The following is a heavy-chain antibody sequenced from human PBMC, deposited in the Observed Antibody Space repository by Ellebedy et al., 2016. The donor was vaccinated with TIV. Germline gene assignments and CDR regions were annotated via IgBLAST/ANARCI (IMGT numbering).Heavy chain of an antibody. CDR3: GGYT. V-gene: IGHV3-23*01. J-gene: IGHJ5*02. D-gene: IGHD5-24*01. CDR1: GFSLSNYV. CDR2: ISLSGDST. Sequence: GESLKIPXAASGFSLSNYVAYWVRQASGKGLGWVSRISLSGDSTHYADSVQGRFTISRDNSKNMFYLQMNSLRDEDTAVYYCGGYTWGQGTLVTVSS.